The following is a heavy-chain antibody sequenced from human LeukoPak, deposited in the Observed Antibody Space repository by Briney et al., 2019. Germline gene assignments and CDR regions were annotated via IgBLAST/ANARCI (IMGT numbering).Heavy chain of an antibody. J-gene: IGHJ4*02. CDR2: INPNSGGT. V-gene: IGHV1-2*02. CDR1: GYTFTGYY. Sequence: ASVTVSCKASGYTFTGYYMHWVRQAPGQGLEWMGWINPNSGGTNYAQKFQGRVTMTRDTSISTAYMELSRLRSDDTAVYYCARVESIQGGYYFDYWGQGTLVTVSS. D-gene: IGHD3-16*01. CDR3: ARVESIQGGYYFDY.